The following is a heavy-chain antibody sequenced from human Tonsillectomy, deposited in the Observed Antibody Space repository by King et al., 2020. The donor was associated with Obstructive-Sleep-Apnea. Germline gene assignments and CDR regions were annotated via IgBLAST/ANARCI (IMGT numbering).Heavy chain of an antibody. Sequence: VQLVESGGGLVKPGGSLRLSCAASGFTFSNAWMSWVRQAPGKGLEWVVRIKSKTDGGTTDYAAPVKGRFTISRDDSKNTLYLKMNSLKTEDTAVYYCTTEGDCSSTSCYVWGYYYYGMDVWGQGTTVTVSS. D-gene: IGHD2-2*01. J-gene: IGHJ6*02. V-gene: IGHV3-15*01. CDR1: GFTFSNAW. CDR3: TTEGDCSSTSCYVWGYYYYGMDV. CDR2: IKSKTDGGTT.